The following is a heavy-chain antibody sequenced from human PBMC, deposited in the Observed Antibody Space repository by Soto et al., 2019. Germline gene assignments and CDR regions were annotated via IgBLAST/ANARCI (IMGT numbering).Heavy chain of an antibody. J-gene: IGHJ6*02. Sequence: QVQLQESGPGLVKPSQTLSLTCTVSGGSISSGGYYWSWIRQHPGKGLEWIGYIYYSGSTYYNPSLKSRVTISVDTSKNQFSLKLSSVIAADTAVYYCARELRFGEDYYGMDVWGQGTTVTVSS. CDR2: IYYSGST. D-gene: IGHD3-10*01. CDR1: GGSISSGGYY. V-gene: IGHV4-31*03. CDR3: ARELRFGEDYYGMDV.